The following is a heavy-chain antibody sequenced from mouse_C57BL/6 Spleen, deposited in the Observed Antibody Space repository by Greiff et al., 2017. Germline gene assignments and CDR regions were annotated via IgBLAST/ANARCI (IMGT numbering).Heavy chain of an antibody. V-gene: IGHV1-80*01. Sequence: QVHVKQSGAELVKPGASVKISCKASGYAFSSYWMNWVKQRPGKGLEWIGQIYPGDGDTNYNGKFKGKATLTADKSSSTAYMQLSSLTSEDSAVYFCARRGDGAWFAYWGQGTLVTVSA. CDR1: GYAFSSYW. CDR2: IYPGDGDT. J-gene: IGHJ3*01. D-gene: IGHD3-3*01. CDR3: ARRGDGAWFAY.